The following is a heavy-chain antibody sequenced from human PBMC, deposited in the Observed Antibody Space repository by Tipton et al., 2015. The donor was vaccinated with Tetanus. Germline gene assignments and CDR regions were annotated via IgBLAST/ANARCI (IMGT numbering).Heavy chain of an antibody. V-gene: IGHV4-59*01. Sequence: TLSLTCTVSGGSIGTYYWSWIRQPPGKGLEWIGHIYYSDNTNYNPSLKSRVTISVDTSKNQFSLNLSSVTAADTAVYYCARDGKQQLGWFDPWGQGTLVTVSS. CDR3: ARDGKQQLGWFDP. CDR1: GGSIGTYY. J-gene: IGHJ5*02. D-gene: IGHD6-13*01. CDR2: IYYSDNT.